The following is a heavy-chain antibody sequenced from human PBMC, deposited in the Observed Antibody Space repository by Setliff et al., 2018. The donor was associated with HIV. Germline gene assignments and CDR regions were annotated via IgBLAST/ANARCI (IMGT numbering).Heavy chain of an antibody. CDR3: VTGPARGLRYFQF. CDR2: IYHSGST. Sequence: SETLSLTCAVSGGSISSSNWWSWVRPPPGKGLEWIGSIYHSGSTYYNPSLKSRVIISLDTPKNQVSLRLKSVTAADTAIYFCVTGPARGLRYFQFWGQGTLVTVSS. V-gene: IGHV4-4*02. CDR1: GGSISSSNW. J-gene: IGHJ1*01. D-gene: IGHD4-17*01.